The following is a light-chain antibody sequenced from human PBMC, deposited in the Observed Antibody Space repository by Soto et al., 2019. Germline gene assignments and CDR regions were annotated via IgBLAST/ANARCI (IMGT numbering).Light chain of an antibody. J-gene: IGLJ1*01. V-gene: IGLV2-8*01. Sequence: QSALTQPPSASGSPGQSVTISCTGTSSDVGGYNYISWYQHHPGKAPKLMIYEVSQRPSGVPDRFSGSKSGNTASLTVSGLQAEDEADYYCSSYASSNTPFYVFGTGTKVTVL. CDR2: EVS. CDR3: SSYASSNTPFYV. CDR1: SSDVGGYNY.